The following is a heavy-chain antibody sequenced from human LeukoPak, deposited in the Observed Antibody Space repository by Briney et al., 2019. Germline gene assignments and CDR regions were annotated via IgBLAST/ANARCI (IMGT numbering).Heavy chain of an antibody. V-gene: IGHV3-30*18. D-gene: IGHD1-1*01. J-gene: IGHJ4*02. CDR1: GFTFSTYG. Sequence: GGSLRLSCAASGFTFSTYGVHWVRQAPGKGLEWVAVISYDGSDKYYADSVKGRFTISRDNSKNTLYLQMNRLRGEDTAVYYRAKDLPQRPEIDSWGQGVLVTVSP. CDR2: ISYDGSDK. CDR3: AKDLPQRPEIDS.